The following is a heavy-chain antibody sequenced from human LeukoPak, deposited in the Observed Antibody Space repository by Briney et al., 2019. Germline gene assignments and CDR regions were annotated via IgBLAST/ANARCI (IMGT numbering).Heavy chain of an antibody. D-gene: IGHD5-24*01. CDR2: IYTSGST. CDR1: GGSISSYY. V-gene: IGHV4-4*07. CDR3: ARETDGLGYYYYGMDV. Sequence: SEALSLTCTVSGGSISSYYWSWIRQPAGKGLEWIGRIYTSGSTNYNPSLKSRATMSVDTSKNQFSLKLSSVTAADTAVYYCARETDGLGYYYYGMDVWGQGTTVTVSS. J-gene: IGHJ6*02.